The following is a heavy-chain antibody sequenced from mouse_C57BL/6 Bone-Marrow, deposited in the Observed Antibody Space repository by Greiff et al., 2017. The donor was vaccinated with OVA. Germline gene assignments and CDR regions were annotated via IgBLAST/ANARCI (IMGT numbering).Heavy chain of an antibody. J-gene: IGHJ2*01. CDR2: IDPSDSYT. CDR3: ARPIYYGYDDY. V-gene: IGHV1-59*01. CDR1: GYTFTSYW. D-gene: IGHD2-2*01. Sequence: VKLQQPGAELVRPGTSVKLSCKASGYTFTSYWMHWVKQRPGQGLEWIGVIDPSDSYTNYNQKFKGKATLTVDTSSSTAYMQLSSLTSEDSAVYYCARPIYYGYDDYWGQGTTLTVSS.